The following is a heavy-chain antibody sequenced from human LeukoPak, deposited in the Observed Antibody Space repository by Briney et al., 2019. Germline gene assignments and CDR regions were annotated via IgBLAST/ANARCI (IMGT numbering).Heavy chain of an antibody. CDR1: GFTFSSYE. V-gene: IGHV3-48*03. CDR3: ARGDYELDY. CDR2: ISSSGSTI. J-gene: IGHJ4*02. Sequence: GGSLRLSCAASGFTFSSYEMNWVRQAPGKGLEWISYISSSGSTIYYADSVKGRFTISRDNAKNSLYLQMNSLRAEDTAVYYCARGDYELDYWGQGTLVTVSS. D-gene: IGHD3-16*01.